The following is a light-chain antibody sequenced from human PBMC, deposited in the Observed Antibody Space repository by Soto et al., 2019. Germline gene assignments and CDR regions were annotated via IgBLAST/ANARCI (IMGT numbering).Light chain of an antibody. Sequence: EIVLTQSPATLSLSPGERATLSCRASQSVNNFLAWYQQRPGHAPRLLKYEASNWATGVPARFSGSGSGTDFTLTISSLEPEDFAIYYCQQRRNWPPTFGQGTKVEIK. CDR2: EAS. J-gene: IGKJ1*01. CDR1: QSVNNF. CDR3: QQRRNWPPT. V-gene: IGKV3-11*01.